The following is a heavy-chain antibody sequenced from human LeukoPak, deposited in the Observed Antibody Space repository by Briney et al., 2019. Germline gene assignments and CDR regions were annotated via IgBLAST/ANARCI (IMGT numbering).Heavy chain of an antibody. J-gene: IGHJ4*02. CDR1: GGSFSGYY. CDR2: INHSGST. D-gene: IGHD3-10*01. Sequence: SETLSLTCAVYGGSFSGYYWSWIRKPPGKGLEWIGEINHSGSTNYNPSLKSRVTISVDTSKNQFSLKLSSVTAADTAVYYCARHATYYYGSGSPDYWGQETLVTVSS. V-gene: IGHV4-34*01. CDR3: ARHATYYYGSGSPDY.